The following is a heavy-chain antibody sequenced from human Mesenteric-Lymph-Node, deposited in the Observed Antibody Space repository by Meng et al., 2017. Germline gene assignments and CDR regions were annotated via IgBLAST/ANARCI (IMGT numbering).Heavy chain of an antibody. CDR1: GYTFTSYD. CDR3: ARGARGYYGSGSYYAD. J-gene: IGHJ4*02. D-gene: IGHD3-10*01. CDR2: MNPNSGNT. V-gene: IGHV1-8*01. Sequence: GEKGPGASLKFSDKSYGYTFTSYDINWVRQATGQGLEWMGWMNPNSGNTGYAQKFQGRVTMTRNTSISTAYMELSSLRSEDTAVYYCARGARGYYGSGSYYADWGQGTLVTVSS.